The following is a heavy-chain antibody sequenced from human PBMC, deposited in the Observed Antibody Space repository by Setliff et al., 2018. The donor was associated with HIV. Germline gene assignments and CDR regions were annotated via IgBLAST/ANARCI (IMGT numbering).Heavy chain of an antibody. CDR3: VREARGGYFDY. D-gene: IGHD2-15*01. J-gene: IGHJ4*02. Sequence: ASVKVSCKASGGTFSSYAISWVRQAPGQGLEWMGGIIPIFGTANYAQNFQGRVTMTRDTSTNTVYMDLSSLKSEDTAVYYCVREARGGYFDYWGQGTLVTVSS. V-gene: IGHV1-69*05. CDR2: IIPIFGTA. CDR1: GGTFSSYA.